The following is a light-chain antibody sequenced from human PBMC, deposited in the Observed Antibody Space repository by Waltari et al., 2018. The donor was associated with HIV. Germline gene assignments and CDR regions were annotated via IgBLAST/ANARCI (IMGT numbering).Light chain of an antibody. CDR2: VVG. CDR1: SSAVGTYNL. Sequence: QSALTQPASVSGSPGQSITISCTGTSSAVGTYNLVSWYQQYPGKAPKLIMDVVGKRPSVVSNLFSGSKSGNTASLTISWLQAAYEADYYCCSYATSSTFVVFGGGTKRTVL. J-gene: IGLJ2*01. V-gene: IGLV2-23*02. CDR3: CSYATSSTFVV.